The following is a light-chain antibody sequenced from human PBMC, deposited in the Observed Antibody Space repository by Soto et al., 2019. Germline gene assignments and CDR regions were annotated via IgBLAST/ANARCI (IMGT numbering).Light chain of an antibody. CDR1: QSVSSSY. CDR2: GAS. V-gene: IGKV3-20*01. Sequence: EIGLTQSPGTLSLSPGERATLSCRASQSVSSSYLAWYQQKPGQAPRLLIYGASSRATGIPDRFSGSGSGTDFTLTISRLEPEDFAVYYCQQYGSSSTFGQGTRLEIK. CDR3: QQYGSSST. J-gene: IGKJ5*01.